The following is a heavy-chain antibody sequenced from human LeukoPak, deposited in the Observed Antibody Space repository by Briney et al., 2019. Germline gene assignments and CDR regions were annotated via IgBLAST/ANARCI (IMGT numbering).Heavy chain of an antibody. J-gene: IGHJ5*02. CDR2: INHSGST. V-gene: IGHV4-34*01. Sequence: PSENLSLTCAVYGGSFSGYYWSWIRQPPGKGLEWIGEINHSGSTNYNPSLKSRVTISVDTSKNQFSLKLSSVTAADTAVYYCARLGTAVSGSSPNWFDPWGQGTLVTDSS. CDR1: GGSFSGYY. CDR3: ARLGTAVSGSSPNWFDP. D-gene: IGHD1-26*01.